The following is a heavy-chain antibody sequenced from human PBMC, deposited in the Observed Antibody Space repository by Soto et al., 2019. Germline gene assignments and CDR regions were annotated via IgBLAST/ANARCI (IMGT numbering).Heavy chain of an antibody. CDR1: GYTFTSYD. CDR2: MNPNSGNT. J-gene: IGHJ4*02. CDR3: ARVSSGWYHLDY. D-gene: IGHD6-19*01. V-gene: IGHV1-8*01. Sequence: ASVKVSCKASGYTFTSYDINWVRQATGQGLEWMGWMNPNSGNTGYAQKFQGRVTMTRNTSISTAYMELSSLRSEDTAVYYCARVSSGWYHLDYWGQGTLVTVSS.